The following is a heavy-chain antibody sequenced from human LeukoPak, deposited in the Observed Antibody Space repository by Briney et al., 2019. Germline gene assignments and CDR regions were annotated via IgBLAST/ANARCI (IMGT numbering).Heavy chain of an antibody. V-gene: IGHV3-20*04. J-gene: IGHJ4*02. CDR1: GFTFDDYG. Sequence: GGSLRLSCAASGFTFDDYGMSWVRQAPGKGLEWVSGINWNGGSTGYADSVKGRFTISRDNAKNSLYLQMNSLRAEDTALYYCARKYYYDSSGYYYPYFDYWGQGTLVTVSS. CDR3: ARKYYYDSSGYYYPYFDY. CDR2: INWNGGST. D-gene: IGHD3-22*01.